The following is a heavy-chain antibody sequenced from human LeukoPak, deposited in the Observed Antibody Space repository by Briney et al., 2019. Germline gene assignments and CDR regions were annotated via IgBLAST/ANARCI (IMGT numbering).Heavy chain of an antibody. CDR1: GFTFSSYG. J-gene: IGHJ6*02. D-gene: IGHD3-3*01. CDR3: AKAPDSDDFWSGAYYYYGMDV. CDR2: ISYDGSNK. Sequence: PGGSLRLSCAASGFTFSSYGMHWVRQAPGKGLEWVAVISYDGSNKYYADSVKGRFTISRDNSKNTLYLQMNSLRAEDTAVYYCAKAPDSDDFWSGAYYYYGMDVWGQGTTVTVSS. V-gene: IGHV3-30*18.